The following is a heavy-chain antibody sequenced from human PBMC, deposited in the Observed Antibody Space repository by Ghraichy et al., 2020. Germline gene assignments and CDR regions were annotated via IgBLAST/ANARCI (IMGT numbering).Heavy chain of an antibody. V-gene: IGHV4-34*01. CDR3: ARGLTSTYYDFWSGYQAFDI. CDR1: GGSFSGYY. CDR2: INHSGST. Sequence: SETLSLTCAVYGGSFSGYYWSWIRQPPGKGLEWIGEINHSGSTNYNPSLKSRVTISVDTSKNQFSLKLSSVTAADTAVYYCARGLTSTYYDFWSGYQAFDIWGQGTMVTVSS. J-gene: IGHJ3*02. D-gene: IGHD3-3*01.